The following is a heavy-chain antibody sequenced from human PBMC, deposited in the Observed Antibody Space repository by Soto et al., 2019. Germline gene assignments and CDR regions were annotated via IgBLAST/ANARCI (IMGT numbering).Heavy chain of an antibody. V-gene: IGHV3-23*01. CDR3: AKDSQSVSVSAARVYGMDV. D-gene: IGHD2-2*01. J-gene: IGHJ6*02. CDR1: GFTFRSYA. CDR2: LSDSGGHT. Sequence: GGSLRLSCAGSGFTFRSYAMTWVRQAPGKGLEWVSTLSDSGGHTYYADSVRGRFTISRDNPKNTLYLQMNSLRAEDTAVYYCAKDSQSVSVSAARVYGMDVWGQGTTVTVSS.